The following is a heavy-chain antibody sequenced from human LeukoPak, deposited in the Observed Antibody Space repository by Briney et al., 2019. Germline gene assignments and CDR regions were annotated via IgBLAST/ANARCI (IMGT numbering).Heavy chain of an antibody. Sequence: GGSLRLSCAASGFTFSSYAMSWVRQAPGKGLEWVSAISGSGGSTYYADSVKGRFTISRDNSKNTLYLQMNSLIPEDTAVYYCARQYISGQWYFDYWGQGTLVTVSS. J-gene: IGHJ4*02. CDR1: GFTFSSYA. V-gene: IGHV3-23*01. CDR2: ISGSGGST. D-gene: IGHD5-18*01. CDR3: ARQYISGQWYFDY.